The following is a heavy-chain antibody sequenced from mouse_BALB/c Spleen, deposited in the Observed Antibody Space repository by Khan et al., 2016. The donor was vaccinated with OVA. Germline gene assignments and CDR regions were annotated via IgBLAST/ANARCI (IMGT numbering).Heavy chain of an antibody. CDR2: IYPGSGST. V-gene: IGHV1S22*01. D-gene: IGHD2-12*01. J-gene: IGHJ3*01. CDR1: GYTFTSYW. Sequence: LQQPGSELVRPGASVKLSCKASGYTFTSYWMHWVKQRPGQGLEWIGDIYPGSGSTNYDEKFKSKAKLTVDTSYSTAYMQLSSLTSEDSAVYYCTRWSYWFAYWGQGTLVTVSA. CDR3: TRWSYWFAY.